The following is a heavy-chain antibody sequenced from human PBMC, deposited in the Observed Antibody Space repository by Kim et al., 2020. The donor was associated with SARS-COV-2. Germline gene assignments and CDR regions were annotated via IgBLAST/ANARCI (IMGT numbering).Heavy chain of an antibody. D-gene: IGHD2-21*01. CDR3: YCARSRAAGFDL. CDR2: VNSDGSSK. CDR1: GLSFSDNW. Sequence: GGSLRLSCEASGLSFSDNWMHWVRQGPGKGLVWVSGVNSDGSSKNYADSVKGRFAISRDNAKNTLYLQMNSLRVEDTAMYYCYCARSRAAGFDLWGQGTLVTVSS. J-gene: IGHJ5*02. V-gene: IGHV3-74*01.